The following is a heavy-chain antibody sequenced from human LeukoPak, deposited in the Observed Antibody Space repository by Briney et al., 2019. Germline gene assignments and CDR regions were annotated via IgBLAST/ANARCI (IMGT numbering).Heavy chain of an antibody. CDR3: ARTTMVRGTYYMDV. V-gene: IGHV4-4*02. CDR2: IYHSGNT. J-gene: IGHJ6*03. Sequence: SETLSLTCTVSGDSINSSNWWNWVRQPPGQGLEWIAEIYHSGNTNYNPSLKSRVTISLDKSKNQFSLKLTSVTAADTAVYYCARTTMVRGTYYMDVWGKGTTVTISS. D-gene: IGHD3-10*01. CDR1: GDSINSSNW.